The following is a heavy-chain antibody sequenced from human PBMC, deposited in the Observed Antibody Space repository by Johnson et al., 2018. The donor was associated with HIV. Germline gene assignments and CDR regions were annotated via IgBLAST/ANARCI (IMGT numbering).Heavy chain of an antibody. Sequence: VLLVESGGGLVRPGGSRRLSCAASGFIFDNYGMSWVRQAPGKGLEWVSTISGGGTTYYSDSAKGRFTISRDSSKDTLYLQMNSLRADDTAVYYCAKAPNCNYGDAFDVWGQVTMLTVSS. CDR1: GFIFDNYG. CDR3: AKAPNCNYGDAFDV. V-gene: IGHV3-23*04. D-gene: IGHD2/OR15-2a*01. CDR2: ISGGGTT. J-gene: IGHJ3*01.